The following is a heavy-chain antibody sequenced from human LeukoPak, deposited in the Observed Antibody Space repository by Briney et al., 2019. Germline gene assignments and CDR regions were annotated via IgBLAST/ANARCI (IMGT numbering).Heavy chain of an antibody. Sequence: SVKVSCRASGYTFTSYGISWVRQAPGQGLEWMGWISAYNGNTNYAQKLQGRVTMTTDTSTSTAYMELRSLRSDDTAVYYCARAPPVLSVVVPDGWLDPWGQGTLVTVSS. V-gene: IGHV1-18*01. D-gene: IGHD2-2*01. J-gene: IGHJ5*02. CDR3: ARAPPVLSVVVPDGWLDP. CDR1: GYTFTSYG. CDR2: ISAYNGNT.